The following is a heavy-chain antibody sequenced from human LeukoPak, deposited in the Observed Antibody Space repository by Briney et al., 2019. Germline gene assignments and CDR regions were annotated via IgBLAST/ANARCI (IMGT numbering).Heavy chain of an antibody. Sequence: GGSLRLSCAASGFTFSSYGMHWVRQAPGKGLEWVAVISYDGSNKYYADSVRGRFTISRDNSKNTLYLQMNSLRAEDTAVYYCARAGYGDSVRYYGMDVWGQGTTVTVSS. V-gene: IGHV3-30*03. CDR1: GFTFSSYG. J-gene: IGHJ6*02. CDR3: ARAGYGDSVRYYGMDV. D-gene: IGHD4-17*01. CDR2: ISYDGSNK.